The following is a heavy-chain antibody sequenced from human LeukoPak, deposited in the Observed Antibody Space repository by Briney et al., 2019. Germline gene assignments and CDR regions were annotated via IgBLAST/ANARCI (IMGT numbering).Heavy chain of an antibody. CDR2: IYYSGST. J-gene: IGHJ4*02. CDR1: GGSISSYY. CDR3: ARGIPYSNYYFDY. V-gene: IGHV4-59*01. D-gene: IGHD4-11*01. Sequence: PSETLSLTCTVSGGSISSYYWSWIRQPPGKGLEWIGYIYYSGSTNYNPSLKSRVTISVDTSKNQFSLKLSSVTAAYTAVYYCARGIPYSNYYFDYWGQGTLVTVSS.